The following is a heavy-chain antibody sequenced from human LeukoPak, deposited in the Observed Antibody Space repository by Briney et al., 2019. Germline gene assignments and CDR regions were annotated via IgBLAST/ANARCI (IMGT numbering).Heavy chain of an antibody. V-gene: IGHV3-21*01. CDR3: ATSRAYCGGDCYSDWYFDL. CDR2: ISSSSSYI. J-gene: IGHJ2*01. D-gene: IGHD2-21*02. Sequence: GGSLRLSCAASGFTFSSYSRNWVRQAPGKGLEWVSSISSSSSYIYYADSVKGRFIISRDNAKNSLYLQMNSLRAEDTAVYYCATSRAYCGGDCYSDWYFDLWGRGTLVTVSS. CDR1: GFTFSSYS.